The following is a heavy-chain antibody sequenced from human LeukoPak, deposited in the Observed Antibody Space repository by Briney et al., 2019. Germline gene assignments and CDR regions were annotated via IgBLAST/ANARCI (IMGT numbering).Heavy chain of an antibody. J-gene: IGHJ4*02. CDR2: TYYRSKWYN. D-gene: IGHD6-13*01. Sequence: PSQTLSLTCAIPGDSVSSNSAAWNWIRQSPSRGLEWQGRTYYRSKWYNDYAVSVKSRITINADTSKNQFSLQLNSVTPEDTAVYYCARKVATAGKGNFDYWGQGTLVTVSS. CDR3: ARKVATAGKGNFDY. V-gene: IGHV6-1*01. CDR1: GDSVSSNSAA.